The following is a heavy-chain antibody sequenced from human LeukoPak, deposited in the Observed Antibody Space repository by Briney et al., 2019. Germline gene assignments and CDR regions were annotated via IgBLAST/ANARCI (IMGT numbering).Heavy chain of an antibody. J-gene: IGHJ4*02. CDR2: IYNIGGT. D-gene: IGHD2-2*01. CDR1: GGSVSRDY. V-gene: IGHV4-59*02. Sequence: SETLSLTCSVSGGSVSRDYWSWIRQPPGKRLEWLGYIYNIGGTNYNPSLKSRVSISVDTSKNQFSLMLTSVTAADTAVYYCARLVLGSTSCYFDYWGQGTLVTVSS. CDR3: ARLVLGSTSCYFDY.